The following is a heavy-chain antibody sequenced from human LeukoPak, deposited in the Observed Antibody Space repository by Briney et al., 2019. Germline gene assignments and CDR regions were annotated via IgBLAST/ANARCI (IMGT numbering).Heavy chain of an antibody. V-gene: IGHV4-34*01. J-gene: IGHJ4*02. D-gene: IGHD5-18*01. Sequence: PSETLSLTCAVYGGSFSGYYWSWIRQPPGKGLEWIGEINHSGSTNYNPSLKSRVTISVDKSKNQFSLKLSSVTAADTAVYYCARIPAMVSPYFDYWGQGTLVTVSS. CDR1: GGSFSGYY. CDR3: ARIPAMVSPYFDY. CDR2: INHSGST.